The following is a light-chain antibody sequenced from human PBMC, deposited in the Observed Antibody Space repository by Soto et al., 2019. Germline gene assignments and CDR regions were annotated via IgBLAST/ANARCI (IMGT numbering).Light chain of an antibody. CDR2: WAS. Sequence: DVVVTQSPDSLAVSLGERATINFESSQMVLFTSNNKNYLGWYQQKPGQPPNLLLSWASARESGVPERFTGSGSGTLFPPYIKRLPAEDAAVYYCQQYYTLPLTFGGGTKVDIK. CDR3: QQYYTLPLT. J-gene: IGKJ4*01. V-gene: IGKV4-1*01. CDR1: QMVLFTSNNKNY.